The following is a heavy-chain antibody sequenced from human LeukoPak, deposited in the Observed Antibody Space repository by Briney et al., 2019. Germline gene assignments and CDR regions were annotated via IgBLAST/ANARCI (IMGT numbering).Heavy chain of an antibody. CDR1: GGSISSSSYY. CDR3: ARAYGGYGYSDY. D-gene: IGHD5-12*01. Sequence: SETLSLTCTVSGGSISSSSYYWGWIRQPPGKGLEWIGSIYYSGSTYYNPSLKSRVTISVDTSKNQFSLKLSSVTAADTAVYYCARAYGGYGYSDYWGRGTLVTVSS. CDR2: IYYSGST. J-gene: IGHJ4*02. V-gene: IGHV4-39*07.